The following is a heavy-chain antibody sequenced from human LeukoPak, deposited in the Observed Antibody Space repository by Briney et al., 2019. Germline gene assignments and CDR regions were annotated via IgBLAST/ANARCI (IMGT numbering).Heavy chain of an antibody. Sequence: SETLSLTCTVSGGSISSYYWSWIRQPPGKGLEWIGYIYYSGSTNYNPSLKSRVTISVDTSKNQFSLKLSSMTAADTAVYYCARGMDYGSGTFQHWGQGTLVTVSS. J-gene: IGHJ1*01. D-gene: IGHD3-10*01. CDR3: ARGMDYGSGTFQH. CDR1: GGSISSYY. CDR2: IYYSGST. V-gene: IGHV4-59*01.